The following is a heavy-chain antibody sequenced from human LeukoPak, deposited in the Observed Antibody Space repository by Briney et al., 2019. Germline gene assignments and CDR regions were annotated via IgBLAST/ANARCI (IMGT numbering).Heavy chain of an antibody. V-gene: IGHV2-70*11. CDR1: GFSLSTSGNC. J-gene: IGHJ4*02. CDR2: IDWDDDK. Sequence: SGPALVKPTQTLTLTCTFSGFSLSTSGNCVSWIRQPPGKALEWLARIDWDDDKCYSTSLKTRLTISKDTSKNQVVLTMTNMAPVDTATYYCARGNDWGTGYHLDYWGQGALVTVSS. CDR3: ARGNDWGTGYHLDY. D-gene: IGHD6-25*01.